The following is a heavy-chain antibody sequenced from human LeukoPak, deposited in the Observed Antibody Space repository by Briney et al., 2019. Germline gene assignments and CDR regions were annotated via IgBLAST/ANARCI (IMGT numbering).Heavy chain of an antibody. Sequence: GGSLRLSCAASGFTFSTYWMHWVRQAPGKGLVWVSRINIDGSSTSYADSVKGRFTISRDNAKNSLYLQMNSLRAEDTAVYYCARDYYDSGGYYFYDAFDIWGQGTMVTVSS. V-gene: IGHV3-74*01. CDR2: INIDGSST. CDR3: ARDYYDSGGYYFYDAFDI. D-gene: IGHD3-22*01. J-gene: IGHJ3*02. CDR1: GFTFSTYW.